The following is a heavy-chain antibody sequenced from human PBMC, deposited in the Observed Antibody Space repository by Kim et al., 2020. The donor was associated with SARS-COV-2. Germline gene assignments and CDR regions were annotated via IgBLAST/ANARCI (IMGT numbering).Heavy chain of an antibody. V-gene: IGHV3-15*01. CDR3: TTALRYRSFYYYGLDV. Sequence: GGSLRLSCTGSGFTFSDAWMTWVRQAPGKGLEWVGRVKSKTDGGKTVYAASGKRRFTIPGDDSNNTVFLQMSTLTAEDTAGYYCTTALRYRSFYYYGLDVWGRGTTVPVSS. CDR2: VKSKTDGGKT. D-gene: IGHD3-16*02. J-gene: IGHJ6*02. CDR1: GFTFSDAW.